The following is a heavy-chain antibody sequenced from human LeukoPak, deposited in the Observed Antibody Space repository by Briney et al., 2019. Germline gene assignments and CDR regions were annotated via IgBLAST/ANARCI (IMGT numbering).Heavy chain of an antibody. CDR3: ARVTGIVAVFDY. CDR1: GYTLTGYY. D-gene: IGHD2-15*01. V-gene: IGHV1-2*02. Sequence: ASVKVSCKASGYTLTGYYMQWVRQAPGQGLEWMGWSNPNSGGTNYAQKFQGRVTMTRDTSISTAYMELSRLRSDDTPVYYCARVTGIVAVFDYWGQGTLVTVSS. CDR2: SNPNSGGT. J-gene: IGHJ4*02.